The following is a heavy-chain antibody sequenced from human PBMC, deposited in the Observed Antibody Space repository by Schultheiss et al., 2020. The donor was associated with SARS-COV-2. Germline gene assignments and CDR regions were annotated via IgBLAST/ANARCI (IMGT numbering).Heavy chain of an antibody. J-gene: IGHJ4*02. Sequence: SGPTLVKPTQTLTLTCTFSGFSLSTSGVGVGWIRQPPGKALEWLALIYWDDDKRYSPSLTSRLTITKDTSKNQVVLTMTNMDPVDSATYYCAHVDTAMDSFDYWGQGTLVTVSS. CDR3: AHVDTAMDSFDY. D-gene: IGHD5-18*01. CDR2: IYWDDDK. CDR1: GFSLSTSGVG. V-gene: IGHV2-5*02.